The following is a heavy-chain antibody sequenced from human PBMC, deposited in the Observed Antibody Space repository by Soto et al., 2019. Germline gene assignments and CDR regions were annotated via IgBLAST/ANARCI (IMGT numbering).Heavy chain of an antibody. CDR2: INVGNGNT. V-gene: IGHV1-3*01. J-gene: IGHJ5*02. CDR1: GYTFTSYA. CDR3: GRDQSGTGYYVDWFDP. D-gene: IGHD3-10*02. Sequence: GASVKVSCKASGYTFTSYAMHWVRQAPGQRLEWMGWINVGNGNTKYSEKFEGRVTFTRDTVATTVNMELTSLTSEDTAVYYCGRDQSGTGYYVDWFDPWGQGTLVTAPQ.